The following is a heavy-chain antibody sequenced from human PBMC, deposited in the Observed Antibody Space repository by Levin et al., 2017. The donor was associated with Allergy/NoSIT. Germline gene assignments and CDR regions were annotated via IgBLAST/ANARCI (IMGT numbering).Heavy chain of an antibody. Sequence: GESLKISCTGSGYSFTSYWIGWVRQMPGKGLEWMGIIYPGDSDTRYSPSFQGQVTISADKSISTAYLQWSSLRASDTAMYYCARPRISSTGFFDYWGQGTLVTVSS. CDR2: IYPGDSDT. V-gene: IGHV5-51*01. CDR1: GYSFTSYW. D-gene: IGHD2-2*01. CDR3: ARPRISSTGFFDY. J-gene: IGHJ4*02.